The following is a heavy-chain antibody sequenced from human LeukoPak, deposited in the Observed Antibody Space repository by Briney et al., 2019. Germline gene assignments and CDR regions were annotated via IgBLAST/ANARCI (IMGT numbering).Heavy chain of an antibody. J-gene: IGHJ4*02. D-gene: IGHD4-23*01. V-gene: IGHV3-30*04. CDR1: GFTFSSYA. CDR3: ARDETPYY. Sequence: GGSLRLSCAASGFTFSSYAMHWVRQAPGKGLEWVAVISYDGSNKYYADSVKGRFTISRDNAKNSLYLQMNSLRAEDTAVYYCARDETPYYWGQGTLVTVSS. CDR2: ISYDGSNK.